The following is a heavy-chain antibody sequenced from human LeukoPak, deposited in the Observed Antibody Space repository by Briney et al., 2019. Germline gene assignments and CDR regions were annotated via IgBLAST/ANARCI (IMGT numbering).Heavy chain of an antibody. J-gene: IGHJ5*02. Sequence: ASVKVSCKASGYTFTGYYMHWVRQAPGQGLEWMAWINPNSGGTNYAQKFQGRVTMIRDTSISTAYMELSRVRSDDTAVYYCARDKYYDFWSGYSPRWFDPWGQGTLVTVSS. CDR1: GYTFTGYY. V-gene: IGHV1-2*02. CDR3: ARDKYYDFWSGYSPRWFDP. CDR2: INPNSGGT. D-gene: IGHD3-3*01.